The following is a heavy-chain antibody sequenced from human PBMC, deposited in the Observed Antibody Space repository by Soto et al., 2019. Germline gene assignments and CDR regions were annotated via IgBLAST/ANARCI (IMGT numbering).Heavy chain of an antibody. CDR2: IYTSGST. CDR1: GGSISSYY. Sequence: SETLSLTCTVSGGSISSYYWSWIRQPAGKGLEWIGRIYTSGSTNYNPSLKSRVTMSVDTSKNQFSLKLSSVTAADTAVYYCARDPWMPAYCSGGSCQVRYGMDVWGQGTTVTDSS. J-gene: IGHJ6*02. CDR3: ARDPWMPAYCSGGSCQVRYGMDV. D-gene: IGHD2-15*01. V-gene: IGHV4-4*07.